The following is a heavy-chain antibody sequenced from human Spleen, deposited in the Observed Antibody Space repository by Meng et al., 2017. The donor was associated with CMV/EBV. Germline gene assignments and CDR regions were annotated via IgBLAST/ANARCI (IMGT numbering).Heavy chain of an antibody. Sequence: GESLKISCAASGFTLSPYTMHWVRQAPGKGLEWVSGISGSGGSTYYADSVKGRFTISRDNSKNTVYLQMNSLRAEDTAVYYCARDLIPAYSYGSSPLGFWGQGTLVTVSS. CDR3: ARDLIPAYSYGSSPLGF. J-gene: IGHJ4*02. CDR1: GFTLSPYT. V-gene: IGHV3-23*01. D-gene: IGHD5-18*01. CDR2: ISGSGGST.